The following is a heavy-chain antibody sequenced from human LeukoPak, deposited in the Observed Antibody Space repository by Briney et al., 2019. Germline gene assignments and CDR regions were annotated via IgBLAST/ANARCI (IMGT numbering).Heavy chain of an antibody. CDR2: IYYSGST. CDR1: GGSINSRGYY. Sequence: KPSETLSLTCTVSGGSINSRGYYWGWIRQTPGKGLEWVGSIYYSGSTFYNPSLKSRLIISVDTSKNQFSLKLSSVTAADTAVYHCASRFCSTTTCLLDYWGQGTLVTVSS. D-gene: IGHD2-2*01. J-gene: IGHJ4*02. CDR3: ASRFCSTTTCLLDY. V-gene: IGHV4-39*01.